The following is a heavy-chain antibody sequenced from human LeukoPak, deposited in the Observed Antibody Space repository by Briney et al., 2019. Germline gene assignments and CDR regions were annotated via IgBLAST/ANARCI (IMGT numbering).Heavy chain of an antibody. Sequence: PGGSLRLSCAASGFTFSGYGMHWVRQAPGKGLEWVAFIRFDGSNEYYADSVKGRFTISRDNSKNTLYLQMNSLRAEDTAVYYCAKDLHCSGGSCYFGQGTLVTVSS. D-gene: IGHD2-15*01. CDR1: GFTFSGYG. CDR3: AKDLHCSGGSCY. CDR2: IRFDGSNE. J-gene: IGHJ4*02. V-gene: IGHV3-30*02.